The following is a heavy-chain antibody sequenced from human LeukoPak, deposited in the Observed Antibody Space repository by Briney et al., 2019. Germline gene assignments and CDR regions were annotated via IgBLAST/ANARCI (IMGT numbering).Heavy chain of an antibody. V-gene: IGHV5-51*01. J-gene: IGHJ4*02. CDR3: AGTHTYYYDSSGYFGRDDYFDY. Sequence: GESLKISCKGSGYSFTSYWIGWVRQMPGKGLEWMGIIYPGDSDTRYSPSFQGQVTISADKSISTAYLQWSSLKASDTAMYYCAGTHTYYYDSSGYFGRDDYFDYWGQGTLVTVSS. CDR2: IYPGDSDT. CDR1: GYSFTSYW. D-gene: IGHD3-22*01.